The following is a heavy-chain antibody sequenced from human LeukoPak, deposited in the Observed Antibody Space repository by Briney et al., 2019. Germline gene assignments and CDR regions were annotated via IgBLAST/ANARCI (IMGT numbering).Heavy chain of an antibody. CDR1: GYRFTSYL. D-gene: IGHD2-15*01. V-gene: IGHV5-51*01. J-gene: IGHJ6*02. CDR3: ARHTQGYCSGGSCSHCYSYYGMDV. Sequence: GESLKISCKGSGYRFTSYLIAWVRQMPGKGLEGMGIIYPVDSDTIYSPSFQAQVTISADKSISTAYLQWSSLKASDTAMYYCARHTQGYCSGGSCSHCYSYYGMDVWGQGTTVTVSS. CDR2: IYPVDSDT.